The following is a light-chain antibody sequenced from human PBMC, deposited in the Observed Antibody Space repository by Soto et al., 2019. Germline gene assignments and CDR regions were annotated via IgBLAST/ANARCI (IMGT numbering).Light chain of an antibody. CDR1: QSISDF. CDR2: DTS. Sequence: EIVLTQSPATLSLSPGERATLSCRASQSISDFLAWYQQKPGQAPRLLIYDTSNRATGIPARFSGSGSGTDFTLTISSLEPADFGVYYCQQRHNWPITFGQGTRLEIK. V-gene: IGKV3-11*01. CDR3: QQRHNWPIT. J-gene: IGKJ5*01.